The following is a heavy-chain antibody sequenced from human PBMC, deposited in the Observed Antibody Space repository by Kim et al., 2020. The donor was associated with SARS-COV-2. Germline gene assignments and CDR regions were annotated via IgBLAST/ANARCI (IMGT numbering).Heavy chain of an antibody. J-gene: IGHJ4*02. CDR3: AKDRGGGLLTLFDY. D-gene: IGHD1-26*01. V-gene: IGHV3-23*01. Sequence: ADSARGRFTISRDNSKNTLYLKMNSLRAEETAVYYCAKDRGGGLLTLFDYWGQGTLVTVSS.